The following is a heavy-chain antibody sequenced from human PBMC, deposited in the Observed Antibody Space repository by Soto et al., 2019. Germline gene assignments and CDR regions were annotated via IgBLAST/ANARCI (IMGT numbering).Heavy chain of an antibody. CDR1: GFTFSSYW. V-gene: IGHV3-74*01. Sequence: PVGSLRLSCAASGFTFSSYWMHWVRQAPGKGLVWVSRINRDGSTTGYADSVKGRFTISRDNAKNTLYLQMDSLRAEDTAVYYCAKQFDYWGQGTLVTVSS. J-gene: IGHJ4*02. CDR3: AKQFDY. CDR2: INRDGSTT.